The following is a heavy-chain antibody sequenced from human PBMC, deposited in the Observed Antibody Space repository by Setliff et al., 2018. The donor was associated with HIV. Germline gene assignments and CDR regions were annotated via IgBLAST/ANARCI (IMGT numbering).Heavy chain of an antibody. CDR3: VTSSSWSSRLNF. Sequence: SETLSLTCAVYGGSLSGHYWTWIRQPPAEGPEWIGEINHSGKTNYNPSLKSRVTISVDTSKNQFSLKVTSVTAADTAVYYCVTSSSWSSRLNFWGQGMLVTVSS. CDR2: INHSGKT. D-gene: IGHD6-13*01. CDR1: GGSLSGHY. J-gene: IGHJ4*02. V-gene: IGHV4-34*01.